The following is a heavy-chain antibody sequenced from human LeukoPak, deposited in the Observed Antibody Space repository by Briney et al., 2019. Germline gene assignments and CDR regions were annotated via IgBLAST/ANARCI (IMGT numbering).Heavy chain of an antibody. CDR2: ISGSSTYI. D-gene: IGHD3-9*01. CDR3: AKDTYYDILTGTTIAY. Sequence: GGSLRLSCAASGFTFSRYTMNWVRQAPGKGLEWVSSISGSSTYIYYADSVKGRFTISRDNSKNTLYLQMNSLRAEDTAVYYCAKDTYYDILTGTTIAYWGQGTLVTVSS. CDR1: GFTFSRYT. J-gene: IGHJ4*02. V-gene: IGHV3-21*04.